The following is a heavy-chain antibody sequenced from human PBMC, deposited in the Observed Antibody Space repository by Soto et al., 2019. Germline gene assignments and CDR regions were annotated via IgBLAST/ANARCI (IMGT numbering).Heavy chain of an antibody. V-gene: IGHV4-31*03. CDR1: GGSISSGGYY. Sequence: PSETLSLTCTVSGGSISSGGYYWSWIRQHPGKGLEWIGYIYYSGSTYYNPSLKSRVTISVDTSKNQFSLKLSSVTAADTAVYYCARRMYYYDSSGYGNFDYWGQGTLVTVSS. J-gene: IGHJ4*02. D-gene: IGHD3-22*01. CDR2: IYYSGST. CDR3: ARRMYYYDSSGYGNFDY.